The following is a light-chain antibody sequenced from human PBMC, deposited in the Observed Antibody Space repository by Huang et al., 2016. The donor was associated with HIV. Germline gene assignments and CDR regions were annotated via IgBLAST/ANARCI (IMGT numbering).Light chain of an antibody. J-gene: IGKJ1*01. CDR3: QQYNAWPSTWT. CDR2: GAS. CDR1: QGITGN. V-gene: IGKV3-15*01. Sequence: VLTQSPGTLSLSPGETDTLSCGASQGITGNFAWYQQRHGQPPRLLIYGASTRATNIPGRFSGSGSGTDFTLTIPSMRSEDSAVYYCQQYNAWPSTWTFGQGTRMEIK.